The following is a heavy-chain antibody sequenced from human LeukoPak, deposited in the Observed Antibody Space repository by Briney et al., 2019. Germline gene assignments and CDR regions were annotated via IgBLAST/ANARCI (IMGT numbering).Heavy chain of an antibody. CDR1: GFAFSTYE. Sequence: PGGSLRLSCAAFGFAFSTYEMNWVRQAPGKGPEWVAYINSDGSTIHYADSVKGRLTISRDNARNFLVLQMSSLRVEDTAIYYCARRPYNSGWYDYWGRGTLVSVSS. D-gene: IGHD6-19*01. CDR3: ARRPYNSGWYDY. J-gene: IGHJ4*02. CDR2: INSDGSTI. V-gene: IGHV3-48*03.